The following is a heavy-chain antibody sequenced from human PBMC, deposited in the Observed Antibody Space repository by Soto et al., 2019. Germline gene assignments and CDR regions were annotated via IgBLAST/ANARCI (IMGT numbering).Heavy chain of an antibody. CDR1: GGTFSSYA. D-gene: IGHD3-22*01. CDR2: IIPIFGTA. Sequence: GASVKVSCKASGGTFSSYAISWVRQAPGQGLEWMGGIIPIFGTANYAQKFQGRVTITADESTSTAYMELSSLRSEDTAVYYCARARITMIVGVIESHDYYYGMDVWGQGTTVTVSS. CDR3: ARARITMIVGVIESHDYYYGMDV. J-gene: IGHJ6*02. V-gene: IGHV1-69*13.